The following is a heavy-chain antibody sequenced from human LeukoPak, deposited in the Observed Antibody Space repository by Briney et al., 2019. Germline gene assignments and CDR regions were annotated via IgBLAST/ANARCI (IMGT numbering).Heavy chain of an antibody. J-gene: IGHJ6*03. D-gene: IGHD6-25*01. CDR1: GYTFTGYY. CDR3: ARVRSSGPPPGYMDV. Sequence: ASVKVSCKASGYTFTGYYMHWVRHAPGQGLEWMGWINPNSGGTNYAQKFQGRVSMTRDMSTSTVYMELSSLRSEDTAVYYCARVRSSGPPPGYMDVWGKGTTVTVSS. V-gene: IGHV1-2*02. CDR2: INPNSGGT.